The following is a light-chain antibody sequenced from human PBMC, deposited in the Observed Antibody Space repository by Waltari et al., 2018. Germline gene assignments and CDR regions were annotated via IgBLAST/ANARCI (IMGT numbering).Light chain of an antibody. CDR3: SSYTRANTRV. J-gene: IGLJ2*01. V-gene: IGLV2-14*03. CDR1: SDDVGSYKY. CDR2: DVS. Sequence: QSALTQPASVSGSPGQSIAISCTGTSDDVGSYKYVSWYQHHPGTAPKLLIYDVSNRPSGVSDRCSGSKAGNTASLTISGLQAEDEANYYCSSYTRANTRVFGGGTKLTVL.